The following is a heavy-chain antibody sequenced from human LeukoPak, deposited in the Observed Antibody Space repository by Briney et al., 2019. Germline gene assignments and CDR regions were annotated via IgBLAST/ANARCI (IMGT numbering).Heavy chain of an antibody. CDR2: ISSTGSTI. V-gene: IGHV3-48*03. CDR3: ARDPPYGMDV. CDR1: GFTFSSYE. J-gene: IGHJ6*02. Sequence: VGSLRLSCAASGFTFSSYEMNWVRQAPGKGLEWVSYISSTGSTIYYADSVKGRCTISRDNAKNSLHLQKNSLRAEDTAVYYCARDPPYGMDVWGQGTTVTVSS.